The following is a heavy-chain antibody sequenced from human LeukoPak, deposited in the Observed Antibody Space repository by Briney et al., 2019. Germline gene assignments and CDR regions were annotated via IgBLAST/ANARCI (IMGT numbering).Heavy chain of an antibody. CDR1: GGSISSYY. V-gene: IGHV4-59*01. D-gene: IGHD1-1*01. Sequence: SETLSLTCTVSGGSISSYYWSWIRQPPGKGLEWIGYIYYSGSTNYNPSPKSRVTISVDTSKNQFSLKLSSVTAADTAVYYCASSTQKSRRSWFDPWGQGTLVTVSS. CDR2: IYYSGST. CDR3: ASSTQKSRRSWFDP. J-gene: IGHJ5*02.